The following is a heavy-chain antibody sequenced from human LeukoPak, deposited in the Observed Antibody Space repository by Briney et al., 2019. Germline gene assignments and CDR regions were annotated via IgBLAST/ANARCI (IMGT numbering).Heavy chain of an antibody. Sequence: GGSLRLSCAASGFTVSSNYMSWVRQAPGKGLEWVSIIYSGGSTFYADSVKGRFTISRDNSKNTLYLQMNSLRAEDTAVYYCARDQRSQNAGYWFDPWGQGTLVTVSS. CDR3: ARDQRSQNAGYWFDP. CDR1: GFTVSSNY. J-gene: IGHJ5*02. D-gene: IGHD6-25*01. CDR2: IYSGGST. V-gene: IGHV3-53*01.